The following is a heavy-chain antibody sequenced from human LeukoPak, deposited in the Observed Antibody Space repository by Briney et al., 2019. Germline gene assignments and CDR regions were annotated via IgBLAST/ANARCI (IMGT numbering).Heavy chain of an antibody. CDR1: GFTFGDYV. CDR2: IKSYTFGGTT. V-gene: IGHV3-49*04. CDR3: TTALNFDILTGLYQPIAAFDV. D-gene: IGHD3-9*01. Sequence: GGSLRLSCTGSGFTFGDYVMSWVRQAPGKGLEWVAFIKSYTFGGTTEYAASVKGRFTLSRDESKSIAYLQMNSLKTEDTAVYYCTTALNFDILTGLYQPIAAFDVWGQGTLVTVSS. J-gene: IGHJ3*01.